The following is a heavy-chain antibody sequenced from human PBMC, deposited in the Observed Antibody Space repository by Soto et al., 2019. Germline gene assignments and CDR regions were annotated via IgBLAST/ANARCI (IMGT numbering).Heavy chain of an antibody. J-gene: IGHJ4*02. V-gene: IGHV3-30*04. Sequence: GGSLRLSCAASRFTFSSYAMHWVRQPPGKGLEWVAVISYDRRQKHYVDSVKGRFTISRDESDNTLYLQMNSLRPEDTAVYYCAKDGYFDTYYFDHWGQGTLVTVSS. CDR1: RFTFSSYA. D-gene: IGHD3-9*01. CDR3: AKDGYFDTYYFDH. CDR2: ISYDRRQK.